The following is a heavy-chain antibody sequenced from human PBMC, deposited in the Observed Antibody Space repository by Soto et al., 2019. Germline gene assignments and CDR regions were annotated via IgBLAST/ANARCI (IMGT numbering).Heavy chain of an antibody. J-gene: IGHJ6*03. CDR1: GYTFTSYG. CDR2: ISAYNGNT. V-gene: IGHV1-18*01. CDR3: ARVGRHSSSKRNYYYYYMDV. D-gene: IGHD6-6*01. Sequence: GASVKVSCKASGYTFTSYGISWVRQAPGQGLEWMGWISAYNGNTNYAQKLQGRVTMTTDTSTSTAYMELRSLRSDDTAVYYCARVGRHSSSKRNYYYYYMDVWGKGTTVTVSS.